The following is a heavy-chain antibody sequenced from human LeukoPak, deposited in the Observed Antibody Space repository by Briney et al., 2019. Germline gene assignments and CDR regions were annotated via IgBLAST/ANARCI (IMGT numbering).Heavy chain of an antibody. CDR1: GYTFTSYD. CDR3: ARGLYYYDSSGYYEYSWFDP. J-gene: IGHJ5*02. CDR2: MNPNSGNT. Sequence: ASVKVSCKASGYTFTSYDINWVRQATGQGLEWMGWMNPNSGNTGYAQKFQGRVTMTRNTSISTAYMELSSLRSEDTAVYYCARGLYYYDSSGYYEYSWFDPWGQGTLVTVSS. V-gene: IGHV1-8*01. D-gene: IGHD3-22*01.